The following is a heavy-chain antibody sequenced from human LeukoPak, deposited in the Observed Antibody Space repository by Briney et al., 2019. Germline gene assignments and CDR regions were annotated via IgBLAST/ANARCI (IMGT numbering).Heavy chain of an antibody. Sequence: GSLRLSCAASGFTVSNSYMSWVRQAPGKGLEWVSVIYSGGTTYYADSVKGRFTISRDNSKNTLYLQMYSLRADDAAVYYCARQWYGGSLVFDYWGQGALVTVSS. J-gene: IGHJ4*02. D-gene: IGHD4-23*01. CDR1: GFTVSNSY. CDR2: IYSGGTT. V-gene: IGHV3-53*01. CDR3: ARQWYGGSLVFDY.